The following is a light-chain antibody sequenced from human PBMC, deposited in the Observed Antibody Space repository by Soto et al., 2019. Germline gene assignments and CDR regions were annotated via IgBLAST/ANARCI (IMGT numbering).Light chain of an antibody. J-gene: IGLJ1*01. V-gene: IGLV2-23*01. CDR3: FSFTSTNTQV. CDR2: ETS. CDR1: SSDFGSYKF. Sequence: QSVLTQPASVSGSPGQSVTISCTGTSSDFGSYKFVSWYQHHPGKVPKVIIYETSKRPSGVSDRFSGSKSGNTASLTISGLKPEDEADYYCFSFTSTNTQVLGRGT.